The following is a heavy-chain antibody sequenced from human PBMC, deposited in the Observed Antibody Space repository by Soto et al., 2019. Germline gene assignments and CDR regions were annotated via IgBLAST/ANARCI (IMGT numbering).Heavy chain of an antibody. CDR3: AKDLGVTTPDDY. J-gene: IGHJ4*02. CDR2: ISFDGSNK. D-gene: IGHD4-17*01. V-gene: IGHV3-30*18. CDR1: GFTFSSYG. Sequence: QVLLLESGGGVDQHGRSLRLSCAASGFTFSSYGMHWIRQAPGKGLEWVAIISFDGSNKYYADSVKGRFTISRDNSKNTVYLQMNSLRADDTALYYCAKDLGVTTPDDYWGQGTLVTVSS.